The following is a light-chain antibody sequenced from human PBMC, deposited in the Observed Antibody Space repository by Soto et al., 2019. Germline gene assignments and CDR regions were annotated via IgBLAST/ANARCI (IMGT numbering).Light chain of an antibody. V-gene: IGKV1-39*01. J-gene: IGKJ1*01. CDR3: QQSYSTPQT. CDR2: AAS. CDR1: QSLGGF. Sequence: DIQMTQSPSSLSASVGDRVTISCRASQSLGGFLNWYQQKPGKAPKLLIYAASSLQSGVTSRFSCSESGTDFSLTISSLQPEDFATYYCQQSYSTPQTFGQGTKV.